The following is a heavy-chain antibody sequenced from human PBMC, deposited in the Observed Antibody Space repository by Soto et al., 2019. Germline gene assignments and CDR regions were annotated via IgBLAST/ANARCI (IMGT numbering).Heavy chain of an antibody. CDR1: GFTFNNYA. CDR2: ISGSGAST. CDR3: AKGLGPAAIHNWFDP. Sequence: EVRLLESGGGLVQPGGSLRLSCADSGFTFNNYAMNWVRQAPGKGLEWVSSISGSGASTYYAQSVKGRFTISRDNSKNTLYLQMNSLRAEDTAVYYCAKGLGPAAIHNWFDPWGQGTLVTVSS. V-gene: IGHV3-23*01. D-gene: IGHD2-2*02. J-gene: IGHJ5*02.